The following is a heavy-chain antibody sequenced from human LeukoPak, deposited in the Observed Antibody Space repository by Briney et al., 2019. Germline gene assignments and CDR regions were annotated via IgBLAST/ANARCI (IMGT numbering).Heavy chain of an antibody. CDR1: GFTFSSYW. V-gene: IGHV3-7*01. CDR2: IKQDGSEK. CDR3: ARVPSVHVLRFLEWLFFDY. Sequence: PGGSLRLSCAASGFTFSSYWMSWVRQAPGKGLEWVANIKQDGSEKYYVDSVKGRFTISRDNAKNSLYLQMNSLRAEDTAVYYCARVPSVHVLRFLEWLFFDYWGQGTLVTVSS. D-gene: IGHD3-3*01. J-gene: IGHJ4*02.